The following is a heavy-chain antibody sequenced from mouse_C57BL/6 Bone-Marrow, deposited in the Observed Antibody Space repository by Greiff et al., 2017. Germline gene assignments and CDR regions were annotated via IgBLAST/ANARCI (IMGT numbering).Heavy chain of an antibody. J-gene: IGHJ4*01. V-gene: IGHV6-3*01. CDR2: IRLKSDNYAT. CDR1: GFTFSNYW. CDR3: TVSLYYGRGDY. D-gene: IGHD1-1*01. Sequence: EVQLQESGGGLVQPGGSMKLSCVASGFTFSNYWMNWVRQSPEKGLEWVAQIRLKSDNYATHYAESVKGRFTISRDDSKSSVYLQMNNLRAEDTGIYYCTVSLYYGRGDYWGQGTSVTVSS.